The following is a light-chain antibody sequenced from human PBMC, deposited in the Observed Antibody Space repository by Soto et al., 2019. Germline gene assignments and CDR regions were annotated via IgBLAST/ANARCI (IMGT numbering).Light chain of an antibody. CDR3: LLSYGGTYV. CDR1: TGPVTRGYY. V-gene: IGLV7-43*01. CDR2: DTG. Sequence: QAVVTQESSLTVSPGGTVTLTCASSTGPVTRGYYPNWFQQKPGQAPRALIYDTGIKHSWTPGRFSDSLLGGKAVLTLSGAQPEVEAEYYCLLSYGGTYVFGPGTKLTVL. J-gene: IGLJ1*01.